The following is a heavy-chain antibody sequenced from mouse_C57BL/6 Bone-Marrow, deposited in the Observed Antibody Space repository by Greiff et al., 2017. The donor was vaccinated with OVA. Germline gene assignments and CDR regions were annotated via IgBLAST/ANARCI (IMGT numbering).Heavy chain of an antibody. V-gene: IGHV5-6*01. J-gene: IGHJ3*01. CDR3: ARHGVYPFAY. D-gene: IGHD2-1*01. Sequence: EVKLVESGGDLVKPGGSLKLSCAASGFTFSSYGMSWVRQTPDKRLEWVANISSGGSYTYYPESVKGRFTFTRDNAKNTLYLQTSSLKSDDTAMYYCARHGVYPFAYWGQGTLVTVAA. CDR1: GFTFSSYG. CDR2: ISSGGSYT.